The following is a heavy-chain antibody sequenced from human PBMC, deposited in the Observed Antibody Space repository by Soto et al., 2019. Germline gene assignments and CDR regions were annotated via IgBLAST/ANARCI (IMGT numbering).Heavy chain of an antibody. Sequence: SETLSLTCTVSGGSISSGGSYWNWIRQRPGKGLEWIGYIYHSGSFYYTPSLKGRAIISADTSKNQFALKLSSVTAADTAVYYCARSYYDFWSGYPPMYYFDYWGQGTLVTVSS. CDR3: ARSYYDFWSGYPPMYYFDY. V-gene: IGHV4-31*03. D-gene: IGHD3-3*01. CDR2: IYHSGSF. J-gene: IGHJ4*02. CDR1: GGSISSGGSY.